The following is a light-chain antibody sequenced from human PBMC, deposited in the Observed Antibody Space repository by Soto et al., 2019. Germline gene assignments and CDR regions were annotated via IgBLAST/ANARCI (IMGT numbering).Light chain of an antibody. CDR3: AAWDDSLNGYV. J-gene: IGLJ1*01. V-gene: IGLV1-44*01. CDR2: GNN. Sequence: QSVPTQPPSASGTPGQRVTISCSGSGSNGGSNTVISYQQLPGTATNHLIYGNNQRPSGVPDRFSASKSGTSASLAISWLQSEDEADYYCAAWDDSLNGYVFATGTKV. CDR1: GSNGGSNT.